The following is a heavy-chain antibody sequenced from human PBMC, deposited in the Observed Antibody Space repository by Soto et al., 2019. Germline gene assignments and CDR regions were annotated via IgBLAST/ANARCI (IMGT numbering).Heavy chain of an antibody. D-gene: IGHD3-10*01. CDR3: TRGPRPSSVGTGAF. CDR2: LSDDGSRA. V-gene: IGHV3-74*01. CDR1: GFTFSMYW. J-gene: IGHJ4*02. Sequence: GSLRLSRTASGFTFSMYWMHWVRQVPGKGPEWVSRLSDDGSRADYADSVKGRFTISRDNAKNTLYLEMHVLRADDTAVYYCTRGPRPSSVGTGAFWGQGTPVTVSS.